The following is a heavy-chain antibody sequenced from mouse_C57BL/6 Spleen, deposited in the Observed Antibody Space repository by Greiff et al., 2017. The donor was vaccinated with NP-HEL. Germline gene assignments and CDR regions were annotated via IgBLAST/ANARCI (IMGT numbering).Heavy chain of an antibody. Sequence: VQLQQSGAELMKPGASVKLSCKATGYTFTGYWIEWVKQRPGHGLEWIGEILPGSGSTNYNEKFKGKATFTADTSSNTAYMQLSSLTTEDSAIYYCARSPAITTVVATDAMDYWGQGTSVTVSS. CDR1: GYTFTGYW. V-gene: IGHV1-9*01. D-gene: IGHD1-1*01. J-gene: IGHJ4*01. CDR3: ARSPAITTVVATDAMDY. CDR2: ILPGSGST.